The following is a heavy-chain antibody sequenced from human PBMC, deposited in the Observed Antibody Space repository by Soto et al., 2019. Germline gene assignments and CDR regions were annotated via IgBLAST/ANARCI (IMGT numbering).Heavy chain of an antibody. Sequence: EVQLVESGGGLVQPGGSLRLSCAASGFRFSSYWIHWVRQVPCKGLFWVSHVNGDGSSATYADSVKGRFTISRDNAKNTVYLQMNSLKVDDTAVYYCTRDSARTFDYWGQGTLVIVSS. CDR2: VNGDGSSA. D-gene: IGHD3-10*01. V-gene: IGHV3-74*01. J-gene: IGHJ4*02. CDR1: GFRFSSYW. CDR3: TRDSARTFDY.